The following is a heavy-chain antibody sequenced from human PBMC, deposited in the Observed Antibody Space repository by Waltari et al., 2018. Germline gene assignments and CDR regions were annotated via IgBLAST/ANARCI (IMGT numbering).Heavy chain of an antibody. CDR2: ISSDSVTT. CDR3: ARSMGTPTRNFDF. V-gene: IGHV3-23*01. CDR1: GFIFGGYS. J-gene: IGHJ4*02. D-gene: IGHD2-2*01. Sequence: EVQLLESGGGLVQPGGPLRPSCVGSGFIFGGYSMSWVRQAPGKGLEWVSIISSDSVTTFYADSMKGRFTVSRDNSKNTLYLQLNSLRVEDTAIYYCARSMGTPTRNFDFWGQGSLVTVSS.